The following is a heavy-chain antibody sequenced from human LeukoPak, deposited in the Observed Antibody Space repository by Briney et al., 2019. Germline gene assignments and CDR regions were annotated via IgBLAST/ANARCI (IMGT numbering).Heavy chain of an antibody. V-gene: IGHV3-48*04. CDR2: ISSASGSI. J-gene: IGHJ4*02. Sequence: GGSLRLSCAASGFTFSSYSMDWVRQAPGKGLEWVSYISSASGSIYYADSVKGRFTISRDNAKNSLFLQMNSLRAEDTAVYYCARLPAYCSSTSCYYDYWGQGTLVTVSS. D-gene: IGHD2-2*01. CDR1: GFTFSSYS. CDR3: ARLPAYCSSTSCYYDY.